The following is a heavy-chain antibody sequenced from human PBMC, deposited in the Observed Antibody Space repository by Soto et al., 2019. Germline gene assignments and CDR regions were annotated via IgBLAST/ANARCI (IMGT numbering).Heavy chain of an antibody. D-gene: IGHD2-21*02. V-gene: IGHV2-5*02. CDR3: VQSRCGGDCLRSYSSHSYYGLDV. Sequence: QITLKESGPTLVKPTQTLTLTCTFSGFSLSTTGVGVGWIRQPPGKALEWLALIYWDDDKRYSQSLKSRLTIAKDTSKIQVVLTMTNRDPVDTATYYCVQSRCGGDCLRSYSSHSYYGLDVWGQGTTVTVSS. J-gene: IGHJ6*02. CDR2: IYWDDDK. CDR1: GFSLSTTGVG.